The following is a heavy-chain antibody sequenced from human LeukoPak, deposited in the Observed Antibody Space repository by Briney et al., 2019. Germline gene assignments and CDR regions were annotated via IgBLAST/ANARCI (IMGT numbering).Heavy chain of an antibody. CDR3: ARVSAATIDY. CDR1: GGFISSYY. Sequence: SETLSLTCTVSGGFISSYYWSWIRQPPGKGLEWIGYIYYSGSTNYNPSLKSRVTISVDTSKNQFSLKLSSVTAADTAVYYCARVSAATIDYWGQGTLVTVSS. V-gene: IGHV4-59*01. D-gene: IGHD2-15*01. CDR2: IYYSGST. J-gene: IGHJ4*02.